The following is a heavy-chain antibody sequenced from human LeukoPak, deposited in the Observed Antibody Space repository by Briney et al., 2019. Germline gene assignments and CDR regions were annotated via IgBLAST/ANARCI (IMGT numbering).Heavy chain of an antibody. D-gene: IGHD2-2*01. V-gene: IGHV3-23*01. CDR2: ISGSGGST. Sequence: PGGSLRLSCAASGFTFSSYAMSWVRQAPGKGLEWVSAISGSGGSTYYADSVKGRFTISRDNSKNTLYLQMNSLRAEDTAVYYCANDPEVPAAIVLNWFDPWGQGTLVTVSS. J-gene: IGHJ5*02. CDR3: ANDPEVPAAIVLNWFDP. CDR1: GFTFSSYA.